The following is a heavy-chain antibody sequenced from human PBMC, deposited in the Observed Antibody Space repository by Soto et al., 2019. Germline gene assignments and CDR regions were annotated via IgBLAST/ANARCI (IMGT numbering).Heavy chain of an antibody. CDR2: ISGSGGST. CDR3: AKVKVVTGTTGGFDY. CDR1: GFTFSSYA. V-gene: IGHV3-23*01. D-gene: IGHD1-7*01. J-gene: IGHJ4*02. Sequence: GGSLRLSCAASGFTFSSYAMSWVRQAPGKGLEWVSAISGSGGSTYYADSVKGRFTISRDNTKNTLYLQMNSLRAEDTAAYYCAKVKVVTGTTGGFDYWGQGTLVTVSS.